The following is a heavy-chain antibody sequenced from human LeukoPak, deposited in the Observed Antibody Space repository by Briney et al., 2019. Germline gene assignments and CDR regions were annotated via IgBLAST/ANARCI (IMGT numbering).Heavy chain of an antibody. CDR1: GGSFSGYY. D-gene: IGHD3-22*01. CDR3: ARGDYDSSGSIGFDI. J-gene: IGHJ3*02. Sequence: SETLSLTCAVYGGSFSGYYWSWIRQPPGKRLEWIGEINHSGSTNYNPSLKSRVTISVDTSKNQFSLKLSSVTAADTAVYYCARGDYDSSGSIGFDIWGQGTMVTVSS. CDR2: INHSGST. V-gene: IGHV4-34*01.